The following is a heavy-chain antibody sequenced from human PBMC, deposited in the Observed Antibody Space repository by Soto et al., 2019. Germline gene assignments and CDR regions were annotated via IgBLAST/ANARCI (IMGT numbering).Heavy chain of an antibody. Sequence: GESLKISCAASGFTFSSYAMSWVRRAPGKGLEWVSGISGGGGSIHYADSVKGRFTISRDNSKNTLYLQVNSLRAEDTAVYYCAKVRGYGAYDHIDYWGQGTLVTVSS. CDR1: GFTFSSYA. J-gene: IGHJ4*02. D-gene: IGHD5-12*01. V-gene: IGHV3-23*01. CDR3: AKVRGYGAYDHIDY. CDR2: ISGGGGSI.